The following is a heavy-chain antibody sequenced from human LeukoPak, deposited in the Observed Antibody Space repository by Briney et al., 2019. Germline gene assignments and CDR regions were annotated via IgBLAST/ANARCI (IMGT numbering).Heavy chain of an antibody. Sequence: GRSPRLSCAASGFTFSSYAMHGVRQAPGKGLEWVAVISYDGSNKYYADSVKGRFTISRDNSKNTLYLQMNSLRAEDTAVYYCARDQGPPAGYSSSWYPDYYYGMDVWGQGTTVTVSS. CDR1: GFTFSSYA. CDR2: ISYDGSNK. D-gene: IGHD6-13*01. V-gene: IGHV3-30-3*01. J-gene: IGHJ6*02. CDR3: ARDQGPPAGYSSSWYPDYYYGMDV.